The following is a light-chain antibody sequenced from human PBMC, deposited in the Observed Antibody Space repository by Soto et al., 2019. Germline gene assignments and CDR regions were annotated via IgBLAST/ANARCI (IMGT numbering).Light chain of an antibody. J-gene: IGLJ1*01. Sequence: QSALTQPASVSGSPGQSITVSCTGTSSDVGNYNLVSWYQQHPGKAPKLMIYAVSERPSGVSSRFSGSKSGNTASLTISGLQAEDEADYYCCSYAGSSTSVFGTGTKLTVL. CDR2: AVS. CDR3: CSYAGSSTSV. V-gene: IGLV2-23*02. CDR1: SSDVGNYNL.